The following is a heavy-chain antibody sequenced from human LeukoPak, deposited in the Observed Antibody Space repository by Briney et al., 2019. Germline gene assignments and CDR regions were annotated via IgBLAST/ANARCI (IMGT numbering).Heavy chain of an antibody. CDR2: IKQDGSEK. D-gene: IGHD3-9*01. CDR3: AGDHGSQTYDILTGYYPESTGMDV. V-gene: IGHV3-7*01. J-gene: IGHJ6*02. CDR1: GFTFSSYW. Sequence: GGSLRLSCAASGFTFSSYWMSWVRQTPGKGLEWVANIKQDGSEKYYVDSVKGRFTISRDNAKNSLYLQMNSLRAEDTAVYYCAGDHGSQTYDILTGYYPESTGMDVWGQGTTVTVSS.